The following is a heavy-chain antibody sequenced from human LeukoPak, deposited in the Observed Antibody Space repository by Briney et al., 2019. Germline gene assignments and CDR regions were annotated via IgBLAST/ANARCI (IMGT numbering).Heavy chain of an antibody. Sequence: SQTLSLICAVSGGSISSGGYSWSWIRQPPGKGLEWIGYIYHSGSTYYNPSLKSRVTISVDRSKNQFSLKLSSVTAADTAVYYCATDRSILTGYKRRDYFDYWGQGTLVTVSS. CDR1: GGSISSGGYS. D-gene: IGHD3-9*01. CDR3: ATDRSILTGYKRRDYFDY. CDR2: IYHSGST. J-gene: IGHJ4*02. V-gene: IGHV4-30-2*01.